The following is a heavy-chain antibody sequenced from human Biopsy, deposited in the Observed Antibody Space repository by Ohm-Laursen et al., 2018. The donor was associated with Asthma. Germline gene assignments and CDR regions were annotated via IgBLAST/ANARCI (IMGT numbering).Heavy chain of an antibody. J-gene: IGHJ5*01. V-gene: IGHV2-5*02. CDR1: GFSLRTPGVG. Sequence: TQTLTLTGSFSGFSLRTPGVGAGWTRQSPGKAPEWLALIYWDDYNLFRPSLKRRLTITKDPSKNQVVLTMTKMDPVDSGTYYCALSQDSGFDDHSPSWFDPWGQGTTVIVSS. D-gene: IGHD3-9*01. CDR3: ALSQDSGFDDHSPSWFDP. CDR2: IYWDDYN.